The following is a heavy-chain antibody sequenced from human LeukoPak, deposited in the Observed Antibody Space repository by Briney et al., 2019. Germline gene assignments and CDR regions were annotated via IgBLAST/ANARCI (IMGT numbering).Heavy chain of an antibody. D-gene: IGHD1-26*01. J-gene: IGHJ4*02. CDR2: ISSSGSTI. CDR3: AKMGATTWSHEDY. CDR1: GFTFSSYE. V-gene: IGHV3-48*03. Sequence: HTGGSLRLSCAASGFTFSSYEMNWVRQAPGKGLEWVSYISSSGSTIYYADSVKGRFTISRDNAKNSLYLQMNSLRAEDTAVYYCAKMGATTWSHEDYWGQGTLVTVSS.